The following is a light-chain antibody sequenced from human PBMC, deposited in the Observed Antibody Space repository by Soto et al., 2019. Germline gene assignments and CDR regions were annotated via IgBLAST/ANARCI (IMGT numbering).Light chain of an antibody. CDR2: SDI. V-gene: IGLV1-44*01. CDR3: AAWDESPNVPV. J-gene: IGLJ3*02. CDR1: NSNIGRNT. Sequence: QSVLTQPPSASGTPGQRVTISCSGSNSNIGRNTVNWYQQFPGAAPNLLIHSDIERPSGVPDRFSGSRSGTSASLAISGLQSEDEADYYCAAWDESPNVPVFGGGTKLTVL.